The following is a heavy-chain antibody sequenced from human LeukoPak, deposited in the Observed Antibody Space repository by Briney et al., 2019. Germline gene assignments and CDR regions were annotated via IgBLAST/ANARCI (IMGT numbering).Heavy chain of an antibody. CDR1: GGSISSYY. J-gene: IGHJ4*02. CDR2: IYYTGTT. Sequence: PSETLSLTCTVSGGSISSYYWSWIRQSPGKGLEWIGYIYYTGTTNYNPSLKSRVTISVDTSKNQFSLKVNSVTAADTAVYYCARRSSGGWRYFDFWGQGTLVTVSP. V-gene: IGHV4-59*08. D-gene: IGHD6-25*01. CDR3: ARRSSGGWRYFDF.